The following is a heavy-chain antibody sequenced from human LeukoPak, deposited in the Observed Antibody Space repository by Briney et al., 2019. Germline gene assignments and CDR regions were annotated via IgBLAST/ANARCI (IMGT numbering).Heavy chain of an antibody. D-gene: IGHD1-14*01. V-gene: IGHV4-39*07. CDR1: GGSISSSRYY. J-gene: IGHJ4*02. Sequence: SSETLSLTCTVSGGSISSSRYYWGWIRQPPGKGLEWIGSIYYSGSTYYNPSLKSRVTISVDRSKNQFSLKLSSVTAADTAVYYCARGLIGNRAANRGYFDYWGQGTLVTVSS. CDR2: IYYSGST. CDR3: ARGLIGNRAANRGYFDY.